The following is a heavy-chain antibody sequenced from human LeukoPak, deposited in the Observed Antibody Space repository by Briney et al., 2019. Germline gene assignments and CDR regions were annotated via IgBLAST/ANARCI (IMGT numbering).Heavy chain of an antibody. V-gene: IGHV3-7*01. CDR1: GFTFSSYG. J-gene: IGHJ4*02. CDR3: ARGFLDY. CDR2: IKQDGSAK. Sequence: GGSLRLSCAASGFTFSSYGMSWVRQSPGKGLEWVANIKQDGSAKYYVESVKGRFTISRDNAKNSLYLQMNSLRAEDTAVYYCARGFLDYWGQGTLVTVSS.